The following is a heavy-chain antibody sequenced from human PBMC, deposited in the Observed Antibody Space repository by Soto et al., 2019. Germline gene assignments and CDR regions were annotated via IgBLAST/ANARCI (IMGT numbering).Heavy chain of an antibody. CDR3: ARHHTRIRTYYYDSSGYYWDY. V-gene: IGHV4-39*01. Sequence: SETLSLTCTVSGGSISSSSYYWGWIRQPPGKGLEWIGSIYYSGSTYYNPSLKSRVTISVDTSKYQFSLKLSSVTAADTAVYYCARHHTRIRTYYYDSSGYYWDYWGQGTLVTVSS. CDR1: GGSISSSSYY. J-gene: IGHJ4*02. D-gene: IGHD3-22*01. CDR2: IYYSGST.